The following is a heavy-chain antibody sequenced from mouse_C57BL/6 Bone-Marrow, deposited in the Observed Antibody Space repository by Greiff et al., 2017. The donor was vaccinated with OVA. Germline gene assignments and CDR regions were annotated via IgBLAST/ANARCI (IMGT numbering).Heavy chain of an antibody. CDR1: GYTFTDYE. CDR3: TRVDYDVGAMDY. D-gene: IGHD2-4*01. CDR2: IDPETGGT. J-gene: IGHJ4*01. Sequence: VQLQQSGAELVRPGASVTLSCKASGYTFTDYEMHWVKQTPVHGLEWIGAIDPETGGTAYNQKFKGKAILTADKSSSTAYMELRSLTSEDSAVYYCTRVDYDVGAMDYWGQGTSVTVSS. V-gene: IGHV1-15*01.